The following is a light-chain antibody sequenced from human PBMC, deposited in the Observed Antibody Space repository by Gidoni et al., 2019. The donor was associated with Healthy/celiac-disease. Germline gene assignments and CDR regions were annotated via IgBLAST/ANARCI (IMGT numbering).Light chain of an antibody. J-gene: IGLJ1*01. CDR1: SSNIGNNY. CDR2: DNK. V-gene: IGLV1-51*01. Sequence: QSVLTQPPSVSASPGQKVTISCTGSSSNIGNNYVSWYQQLPGTAPKLLIYDNKKRPSGIPDRFSGSKSGTSATLGITGLQTGEEADYYCGTWDSSLSAGGVFGTGTKVTVL. CDR3: GTWDSSLSAGGV.